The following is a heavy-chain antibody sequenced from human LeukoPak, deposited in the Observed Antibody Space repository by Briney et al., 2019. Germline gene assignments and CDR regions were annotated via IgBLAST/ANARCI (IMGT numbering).Heavy chain of an antibody. CDR1: GGTFSSHA. J-gene: IGHJ6*03. CDR3: ARGLQYQLLKALGYYYMDV. CDR2: IIPTSGTA. Sequence: ASVEVSCKASGGTFSSHAIAWVRQAPGQGPEWMGGIIPTSGTANYAQKFQGRVAITTDDSTSTAYMELSSLTSDDTAVYYCARGLQYQLLKALGYYYMDVWGEGTTVTVSS. D-gene: IGHD2-2*01. V-gene: IGHV1-69*05.